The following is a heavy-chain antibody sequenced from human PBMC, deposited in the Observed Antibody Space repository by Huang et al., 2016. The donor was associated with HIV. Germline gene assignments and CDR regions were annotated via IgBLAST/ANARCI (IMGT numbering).Heavy chain of an antibody. J-gene: IGHJ3*02. Sequence: QVQLQQWGAGLLKPSETLSLTCAVYGGSFSGYYWSWIRQSPGKGLEWIGEINHSGSTNYNPSLKSRLTRSVDTSKNQLSLKLSSVTAADTAVYYCARERMMSWLDDHDAFDIWGQGTMVTVSS. D-gene: IGHD1-1*01. CDR3: ARERMMSWLDDHDAFDI. CDR2: INHSGST. V-gene: IGHV4-34*01. CDR1: GGSFSGYY.